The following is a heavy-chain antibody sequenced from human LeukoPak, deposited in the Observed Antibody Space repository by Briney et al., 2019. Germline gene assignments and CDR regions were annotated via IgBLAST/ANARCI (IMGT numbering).Heavy chain of an antibody. J-gene: IGHJ3*02. CDR2: ISSSGSTI. D-gene: IGHD5-12*01. CDR1: GFXFSSYE. Sequence: PGGSLRLSCAASGFXFSSYEINWVRQAPGKGLEWVSYISSSGSTIYYADSVKGRFTISRDNAKNSLYLQMNSLRAEDTAVYYCARKVATISCAFDIWGQGTMVTVSS. V-gene: IGHV3-48*03. CDR3: ARKVATISCAFDI.